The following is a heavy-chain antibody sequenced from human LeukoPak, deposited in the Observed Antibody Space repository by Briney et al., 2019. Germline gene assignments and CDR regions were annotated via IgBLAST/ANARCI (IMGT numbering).Heavy chain of an antibody. Sequence: ASVKVSCKASGYTFLNYGISWVRQAPGQGLEWIGWISAYDGNTNYAQELQDRVTVTRDISTSTAYMELRSLRSDDTAVYYCGRDGVVTSYYFDYWGQGTLVAVSS. D-gene: IGHD3-3*01. CDR3: GRDGVVTSYYFDY. J-gene: IGHJ4*02. CDR2: ISAYDGNT. CDR1: GYTFLNYG. V-gene: IGHV1-18*01.